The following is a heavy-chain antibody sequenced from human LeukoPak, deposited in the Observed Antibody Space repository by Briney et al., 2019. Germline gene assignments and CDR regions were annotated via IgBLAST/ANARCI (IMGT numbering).Heavy chain of an antibody. CDR3: ARRLSTQTYYDFWSGYSYAFDI. CDR2: ISSSSSYI. J-gene: IGHJ3*02. V-gene: IGHV3-21*01. Sequence: PGGSLRLSCAASGFTFSSYSMNWARQAPGKGLEWVSSISSSSSYIYYADSVKGRFTISRDNAKNSLYLQMNSLRAEDTAVYYCARRLSTQTYYDFWSGYSYAFDIWGQGTMVTVSS. CDR1: GFTFSSYS. D-gene: IGHD3-3*01.